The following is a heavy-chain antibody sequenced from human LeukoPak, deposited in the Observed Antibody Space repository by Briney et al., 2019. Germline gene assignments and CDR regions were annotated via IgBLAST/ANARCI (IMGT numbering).Heavy chain of an antibody. D-gene: IGHD4-23*01. CDR3: ARTQGVYYGGNSGAFDI. V-gene: IGHV1-3*01. J-gene: IGHJ3*02. Sequence: GASVKVSCKASGYTFTNYAMHWVRQAPGQRPEWMGWINAGKGNTKYSQKIQGRVTITRDTSASTAYMEVSSLRSEDTAVYHCARTQGVYYGGNSGAFDIWGQGTVVTVSS. CDR1: GYTFTNYA. CDR2: INAGKGNT.